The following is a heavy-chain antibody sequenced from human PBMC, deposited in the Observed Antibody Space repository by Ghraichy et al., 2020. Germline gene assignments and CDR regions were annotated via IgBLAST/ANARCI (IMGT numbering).Heavy chain of an antibody. D-gene: IGHD3-10*01. J-gene: IGHJ4*02. CDR2: INPNSGGT. CDR3: ARDHPFGDYYGSGRHLTYFDY. CDR1: GYTFTGYY. Sequence: ASVKVSCKASGYTFTGYYMHWVRQAPGQGLEWMGWINPNSGGTNYAQKFQGRVTMTRDTSISTAYMELSRLRSDDTAVYYCARDHPFGDYYGSGRHLTYFDYWGQGTLVTVSS. V-gene: IGHV1-2*02.